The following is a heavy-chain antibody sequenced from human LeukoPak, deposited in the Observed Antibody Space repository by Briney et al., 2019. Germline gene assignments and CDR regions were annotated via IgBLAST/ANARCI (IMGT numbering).Heavy chain of an antibody. Sequence: PSETLSLTCTVSGGSISGYYWSWIRQPPGKGLEWIGYIYYSGSTNYNPSLKSRVTISVDTSKNQFSLKLSSVTAADTAVYYCARGYYGDHFDYWGQGTLVTVSS. D-gene: IGHD4-17*01. CDR3: ARGYYGDHFDY. CDR2: IYYSGST. V-gene: IGHV4-59*01. CDR1: GGSISGYY. J-gene: IGHJ4*02.